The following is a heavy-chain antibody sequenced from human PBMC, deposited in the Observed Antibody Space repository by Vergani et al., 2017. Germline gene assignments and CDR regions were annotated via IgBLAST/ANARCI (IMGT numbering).Heavy chain of an antibody. CDR1: GFTFDDYG. D-gene: IGHD5-12*01. CDR2: INWNGGST. Sequence: EVQLVESGGGVVRPGGSLRLSCAASGFTFDDYGMSWVRQAPGKGLEWVSGINWNGGSTGYADSVKGRFTISRDNAKNSLSLQMNSLRAEDTALYYCARPRGYSGYDPREDAFDIWGQGTMVTVSS. CDR3: ARPRGYSGYDPREDAFDI. J-gene: IGHJ3*02. V-gene: IGHV3-20*04.